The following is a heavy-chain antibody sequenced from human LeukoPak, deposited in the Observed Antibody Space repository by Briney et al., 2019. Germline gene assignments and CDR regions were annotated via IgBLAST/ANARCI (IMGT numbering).Heavy chain of an antibody. Sequence: GGSLRLSCAASGFIFSSYWMSWVRQAPGKGLEWVANIKQDGSEKYYVASVKGRFTISRDNAKNSLYLQMNSLRAEDTAMYYCARAGQEWFGELGFDSWGQGTLVTVSS. CDR3: ARAGQEWFGELGFDS. J-gene: IGHJ4*02. D-gene: IGHD3-10*01. CDR2: IKQDGSEK. CDR1: GFIFSSYW. V-gene: IGHV3-7*01.